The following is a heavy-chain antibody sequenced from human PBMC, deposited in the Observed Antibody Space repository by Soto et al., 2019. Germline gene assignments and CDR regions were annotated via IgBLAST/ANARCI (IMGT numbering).Heavy chain of an antibody. V-gene: IGHV3-30-3*01. D-gene: IGHD6-19*01. J-gene: IGHJ3*02. CDR3: ARDQWLVAAGAFDI. CDR1: GFTFSSYA. Sequence: QVQLVESGGGVVQPGRSLRLSCAASGFTFSSYAMHWVRQAPGKGLEWVAVISYDGSNKYYADSVKGRFTISRDNSKNTLYLQMNSLRAEDTAVYYCARDQWLVAAGAFDIWGQGTMVTVSS. CDR2: ISYDGSNK.